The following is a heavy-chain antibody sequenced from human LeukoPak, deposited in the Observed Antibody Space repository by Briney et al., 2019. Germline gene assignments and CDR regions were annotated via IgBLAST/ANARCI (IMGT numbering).Heavy chain of an antibody. D-gene: IGHD3-10*01. J-gene: IGHJ6*03. Sequence: SQTLSLTCTVSGGSISSGSYYWSWIRQPPGKGLEWIGEINHSGSTNYNPSLKSRVTISVDTSKNQFSLKLSSVTAADTAVYYCARYYYYGSGGYYYYMDVWGKGTTVTISS. V-gene: IGHV4-39*07. CDR2: INHSGST. CDR1: GGSISSGSYY. CDR3: ARYYYYGSGGYYYYMDV.